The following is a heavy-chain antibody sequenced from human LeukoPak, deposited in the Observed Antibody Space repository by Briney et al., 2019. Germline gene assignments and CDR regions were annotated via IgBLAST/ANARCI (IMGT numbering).Heavy chain of an antibody. V-gene: IGHV3-74*01. Sequence: GGSLRLSCAASGFTFSSYWMHWVRQDPGKGLVWVSRISNDGSSTTYADSVKGRFTISRDNAKNSLYLQMNSLRAEDTAVYYCAREGDILTGYFDYWGQGTLVTVSS. CDR2: ISNDGSST. D-gene: IGHD3-9*01. J-gene: IGHJ4*02. CDR1: GFTFSSYW. CDR3: AREGDILTGYFDY.